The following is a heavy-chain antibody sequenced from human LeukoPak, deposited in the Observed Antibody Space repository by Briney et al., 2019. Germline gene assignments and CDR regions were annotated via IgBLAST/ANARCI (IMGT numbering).Heavy chain of an antibody. CDR3: ARVNSSSNYFDY. CDR2: IWYDGSNK. D-gene: IGHD6-6*01. Sequence: GGSLRLSCAASGFTFSSYGMHWVRQAPGKGLEWVAVIWYDGSNKYYADSVKGRFTISRDNSKNTLYLQMNSLRAEDTAVYYCARVNSSSNYFDYWGQGTLVTVSS. J-gene: IGHJ4*02. V-gene: IGHV3-33*01. CDR1: GFTFSSYG.